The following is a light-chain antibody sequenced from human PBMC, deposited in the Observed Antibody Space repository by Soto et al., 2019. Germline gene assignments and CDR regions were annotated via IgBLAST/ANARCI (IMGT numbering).Light chain of an antibody. CDR3: SSFTTTTTLI. J-gene: IGLJ2*01. CDR1: SSDIGAYNY. Sequence: QSALTQPASVSGSPGQSITISCTGTSSDIGAYNYVSWYQHRPGEAPQLIIYEVTNRPSGVSNRFSASKSGNTASLTISGLQADDEADYYCSSFTTTTTLIFGGGTQLTVL. CDR2: EVT. V-gene: IGLV2-14*01.